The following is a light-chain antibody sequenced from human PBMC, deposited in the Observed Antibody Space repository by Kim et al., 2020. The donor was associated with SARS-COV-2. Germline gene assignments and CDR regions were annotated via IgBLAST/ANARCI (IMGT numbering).Light chain of an antibody. Sequence: DIQMTQSPSSLSASVGDRVTITCRATESIRNYLNWYQQELGKAPKLLIYAASSLQSGVPSRFSGGGSGTYFTLTISGLHPEDFANYYCQQSYSTPFSFGGGTKVDIK. CDR1: ESIRNY. CDR3: QQSYSTPFS. J-gene: IGKJ4*01. CDR2: AAS. V-gene: IGKV1-39*01.